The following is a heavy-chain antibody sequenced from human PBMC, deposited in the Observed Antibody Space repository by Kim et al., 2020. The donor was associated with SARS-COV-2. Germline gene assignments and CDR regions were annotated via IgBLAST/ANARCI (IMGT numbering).Heavy chain of an antibody. J-gene: IGHJ6*03. D-gene: IGHD1-20*01. Sequence: GGSLRLSCEVSGFTFSSYGMHWVRQAPGKGLDWVAFISHDGTNKYYADSVKGRFTISRDNFKNTLYLQMNSLRAEDTAVYYCAKDAGVTARRGYFYMDVWGKGTTVTVS. CDR3: AKDAGVTARRGYFYMDV. V-gene: IGHV3-30*18. CDR2: ISHDGTNK. CDR1: GFTFSSYG.